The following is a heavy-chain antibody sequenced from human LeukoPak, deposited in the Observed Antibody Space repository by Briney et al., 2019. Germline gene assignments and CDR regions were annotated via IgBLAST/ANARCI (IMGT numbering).Heavy chain of an antibody. Sequence: SETLSLTCAVSGGSISSGGYSWSWIRQPPGKGLEWIGYIYHSGSTYYNPSLKSRVTISVDRSKNQFSLKLSSVTAADTAVYYCARVLSTYYYYGTDVWGQGTTVTVSS. CDR3: ARVLSTYYYYGTDV. V-gene: IGHV4-30-2*01. D-gene: IGHD2-8*02. J-gene: IGHJ6*02. CDR1: GGSISSGGYS. CDR2: IYHSGST.